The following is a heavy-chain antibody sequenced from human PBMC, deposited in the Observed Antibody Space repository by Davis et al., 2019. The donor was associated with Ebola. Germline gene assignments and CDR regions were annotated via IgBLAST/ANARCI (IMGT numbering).Heavy chain of an antibody. D-gene: IGHD2-2*02. CDR1: GFTFSNYN. Sequence: PGGSLRLSCAASGFTFSNYNMNWVRQAPGKGLEWVSSISSSSSYIYYADSVKGRFTISRGNAKNSLYLQMNSLRAEDTAIYYCAKHQVYCSTTNCYIWGQGTLATVSS. J-gene: IGHJ1*01. CDR2: ISSSSSYI. CDR3: AKHQVYCSTTNCYI. V-gene: IGHV3-21*04.